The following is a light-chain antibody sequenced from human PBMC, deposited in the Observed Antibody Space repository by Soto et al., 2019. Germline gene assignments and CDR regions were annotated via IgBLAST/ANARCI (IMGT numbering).Light chain of an antibody. J-gene: IGLJ1*01. Sequence: QSVLTQPPSASGSPGQSVTISCTGTSSDVGKYDYVSWFQHHPGKAPKLIIYEVSKRPSGVPDRFSGSKSGSTASLTVSGLQTEDEADYYCSSYTSSSNYVFGTGTKVTVL. CDR3: SSYTSSSNYV. CDR2: EVS. CDR1: SSDVGKYDY. V-gene: IGLV2-8*01.